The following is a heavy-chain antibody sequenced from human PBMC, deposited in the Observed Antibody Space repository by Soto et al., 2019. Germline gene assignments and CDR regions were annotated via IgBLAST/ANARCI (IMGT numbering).Heavy chain of an antibody. Sequence: ASVKVSCKTSGYTFTSYGIAWVRQAPGQGLEWMGWISTSKGDTNYAQKFQGRVTITTDTSANTAYMELSSLISEDTAVYYCARPKDYDDCLDLWGQGTLVTVSS. CDR1: GYTFTSYG. D-gene: IGHD3-22*01. V-gene: IGHV1-18*01. CDR3: ARPKDYDDCLDL. J-gene: IGHJ4*02. CDR2: ISTSKGDT.